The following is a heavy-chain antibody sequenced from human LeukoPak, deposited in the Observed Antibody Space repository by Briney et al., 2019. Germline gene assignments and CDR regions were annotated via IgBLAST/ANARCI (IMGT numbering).Heavy chain of an antibody. V-gene: IGHV3-11*04. J-gene: IGHJ4*02. CDR2: ISSGGHTI. Sequence: GGSLRLSCAASGFTFTDYYMSWIRQAPGKGLEWISYISSGGHTIYYADSVKGRFTISRDNAKNSLYLQMNSLRAEDTAVYYCARGGRWLQPAYYFDYWGQGTLVTVSS. CDR1: GFTFTDYY. D-gene: IGHD5-24*01. CDR3: ARGGRWLQPAYYFDY.